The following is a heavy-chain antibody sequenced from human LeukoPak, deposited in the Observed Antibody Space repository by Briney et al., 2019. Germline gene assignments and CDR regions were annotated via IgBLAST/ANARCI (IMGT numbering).Heavy chain of an antibody. D-gene: IGHD2-2*01. J-gene: IGHJ6*03. CDR1: GFTFSSYA. CDR2: ISGSGGST. Sequence: GGSLRLSCAASGFTFSSYAMSWVRQAPGKGLEWVSAISGSGGSTYYADSVKGRFTISRDNSKNTLYLQMNSLRAEDTAVYYCARDGLVVPAAKAYYMDVWGKGTTVTVSS. CDR3: ARDGLVVPAAKAYYMDV. V-gene: IGHV3-23*01.